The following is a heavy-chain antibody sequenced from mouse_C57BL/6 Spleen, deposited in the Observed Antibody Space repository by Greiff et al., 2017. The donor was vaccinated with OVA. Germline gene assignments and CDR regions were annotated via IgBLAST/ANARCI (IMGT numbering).Heavy chain of an antibody. Sequence: QVHVKQSGAELARPGASVKLSCKASGYTFTSYGISWVKQRTGQGLEWIGEIYPRSGNTYYNEKFKGKATLTADKSSSTAYMELRSLTSEDSAVYFCARWGTTGLVDYWGQGTSVTVSS. V-gene: IGHV1-81*01. D-gene: IGHD2-13*01. CDR2: IYPRSGNT. J-gene: IGHJ4*01. CDR3: ARWGTTGLVDY. CDR1: GYTFTSYG.